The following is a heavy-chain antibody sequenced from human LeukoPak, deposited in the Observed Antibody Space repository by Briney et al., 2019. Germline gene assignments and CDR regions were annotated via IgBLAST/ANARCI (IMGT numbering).Heavy chain of an antibody. CDR2: ISSSSTTI. CDR1: GFSFSSYS. V-gene: IGHV3-48*01. D-gene: IGHD6-13*01. Sequence: PGGSLRLSXAASGFSFSSYSMNWVRQAPGKGLEWVSYISSSSTTIHYADSVKGRFTISRDSARNSLYLQMNSLRAEDTATYYCARDLKGYSSSGGVDYWGQGTLVTVSS. J-gene: IGHJ4*02. CDR3: ARDLKGYSSSGGVDY.